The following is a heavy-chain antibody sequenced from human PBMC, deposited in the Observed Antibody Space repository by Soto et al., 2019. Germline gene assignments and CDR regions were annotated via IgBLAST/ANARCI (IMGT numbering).Heavy chain of an antibody. J-gene: IGHJ1*01. V-gene: IGHV3-72*01. D-gene: IGHD3-10*01. CDR2: SRNKPKSYTP. CDR3: ANSAPGNIPQS. Sequence: DVQLVESGGGLVQPGGSLRLSCAVSGFTFSDHFMDWVRQAPGKGLEWVGRSRNKPKSYTPEYAASVKGRFTISRDDSRNILYLQMNGLQTEDTAMYYCANSAPGNIPQSWGQGTLVTVS. CDR1: GFTFSDHF.